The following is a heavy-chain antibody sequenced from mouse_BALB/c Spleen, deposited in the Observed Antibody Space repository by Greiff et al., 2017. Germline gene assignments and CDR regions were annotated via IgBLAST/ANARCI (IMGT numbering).Heavy chain of an antibody. J-gene: IGHJ4*01. CDR2: IRNKANGYTT. D-gene: IGHD2-14*01. V-gene: IGHV7-3*02. CDR1: GFTFTDYY. CDR3: ARDDRFYAMDY. Sequence: EVKLMESGGGLVQPGGSLRLSCATSGFTFTDYYMSWVRQPPGKALEWLGFIRNKANGYTTEYSASVKGRFTISRDNSQSILYLQMNTLRAEDSATYYCARDDRFYAMDYWGQGTSVTVSS.